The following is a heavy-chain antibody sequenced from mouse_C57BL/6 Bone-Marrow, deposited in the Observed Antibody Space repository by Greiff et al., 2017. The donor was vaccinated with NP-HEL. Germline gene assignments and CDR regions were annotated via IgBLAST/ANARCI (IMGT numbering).Heavy chain of an antibody. CDR3: ARGGYGNYFYYAMDY. V-gene: IGHV5-16*01. CDR2: INYDGSST. D-gene: IGHD2-1*01. CDR1: GFTFSDYY. Sequence: EVMLVESEGGLVQPGSSMKLSCTASGFTFSDYYMAWVRQVPEKGLEWVANINYDGSSTYYLDSLKSRFIISRDNAKNILYLQMSSLKSEDTATYYCARGGYGNYFYYAMDYWGQGTSVTGSS. J-gene: IGHJ4*01.